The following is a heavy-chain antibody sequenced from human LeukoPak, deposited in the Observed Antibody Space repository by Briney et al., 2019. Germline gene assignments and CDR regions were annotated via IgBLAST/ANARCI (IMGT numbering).Heavy chain of an antibody. V-gene: IGHV3-43*02. J-gene: IGHJ4*02. D-gene: IGHD3-3*01. CDR2: ISGDGGST. CDR3: AKGPSLYYDFWSGYPYY. Sequence: GGSLRLSCAASGFTFDDYAMHWVRQAPGKGLEWVSLISGDGGSTYYADSVKGRFTISRDNSKNSLYLQMNSLRTEDTALYYCAKGPSLYYDFWSGYPYYWGQGTLVTVSS. CDR1: GFTFDDYA.